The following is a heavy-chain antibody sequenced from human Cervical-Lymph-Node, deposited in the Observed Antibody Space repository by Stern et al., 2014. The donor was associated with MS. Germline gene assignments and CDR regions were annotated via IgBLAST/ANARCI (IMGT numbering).Heavy chain of an antibody. D-gene: IGHD1-14*01. J-gene: IGHJ4*02. CDR1: GFSLSSSGMC. Sequence: QVTLRESGPALVKPTQTLTLTCTFSGFSLSSSGMCVLWVRQPPGKALEWLSLIDWDEDTYYSTSLETRLTISKDTSKSQVVLTMTNMDPMDTAAYYCARTGPEGFLYFFDYWGQGILVTVSS. CDR2: IDWDEDT. CDR3: ARTGPEGFLYFFDY. V-gene: IGHV2-70*20.